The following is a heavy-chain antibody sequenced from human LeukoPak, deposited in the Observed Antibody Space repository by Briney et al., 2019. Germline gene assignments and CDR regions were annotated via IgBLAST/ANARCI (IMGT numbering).Heavy chain of an antibody. CDR2: ISGSGGST. V-gene: IGHV3-23*01. D-gene: IGHD3-3*01. CDR3: AKYYDFWSGYPGLDY. Sequence: GGSLRLSCAASGFTFSSYAMSWVRQAPGKGLEWVSAISGSGGSTYYADSVKGRFTISRDNSKNTLYLQMNSLRAEDTAVYYCAKYYDFWSGYPGLDYWGQGTLVTVSS. CDR1: GFTFSSYA. J-gene: IGHJ4*02.